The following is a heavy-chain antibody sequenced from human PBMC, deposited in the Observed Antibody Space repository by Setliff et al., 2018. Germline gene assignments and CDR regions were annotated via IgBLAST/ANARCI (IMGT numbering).Heavy chain of an antibody. CDR2: ASNDGSKR. CDR3: ARDGVGDPIMLAGIEALDI. CDR1: GFTFSYYA. J-gene: IGHJ3*02. D-gene: IGHD6-19*01. V-gene: IGHV3-30*03. Sequence: GGSLRLSCSGSGFTFSYYAIHWVRQAPDKGLEWVAVASNDGSKRLYGDSVKGRFTVSRDNVKNTVYLQLNSLETEDTAVYYCARDGVGDPIMLAGIEALDIWGHGTTVTVSS.